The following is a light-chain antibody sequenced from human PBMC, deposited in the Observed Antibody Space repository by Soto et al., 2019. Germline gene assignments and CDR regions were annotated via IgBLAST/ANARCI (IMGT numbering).Light chain of an antibody. CDR1: NFGSGS. V-gene: IGLV3-21*02. CDR2: DYN. CDR3: QVWDSSRDHPWV. Sequence: SYELTQPPSVSVAPGQTACITCGGDNFGSGSVHWYQQKPGQAPVLVVYDYNDRPSGIPERFSGSNSGNTATLTISRVEDRHEADYYCQVWDSSRDHPWVFGGGTKLTVL. J-gene: IGLJ3*02.